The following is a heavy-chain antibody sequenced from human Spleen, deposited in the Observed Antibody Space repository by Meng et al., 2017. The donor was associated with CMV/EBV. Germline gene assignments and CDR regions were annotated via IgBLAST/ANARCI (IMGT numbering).Heavy chain of an antibody. CDR2: IRSKFNNYAT. J-gene: IGHJ4*02. CDR1: GFTFSESS. Sequence: GESLKISCAASGFTFSESSMHWVRQASGKGLGWIGRIRSKFNNYATSYGASLKGRFTISRDDSKNVTFLQVNSLKIEDTAVYYCSRADNSWAEYWGQGTLVTVSS. CDR3: SRADNSWAEY. V-gene: IGHV3-73*01. D-gene: IGHD6-13*01.